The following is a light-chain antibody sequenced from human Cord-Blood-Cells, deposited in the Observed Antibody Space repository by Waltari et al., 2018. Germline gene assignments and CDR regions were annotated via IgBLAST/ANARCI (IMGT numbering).Light chain of an antibody. CDR1: QDISNY. CDR3: QQYDNLPFT. CDR2: DAS. J-gene: IGKJ3*01. Sequence: DIQMTQSPSSLSASVGDRVTITCQASQDISNYLNWYQQKPGKAPKLLIYDASNLETGVPSRLSGSGSGTDLTFTISSLQPEAIATYYCQQYDNLPFTFGPGTKVDIK. V-gene: IGKV1-33*01.